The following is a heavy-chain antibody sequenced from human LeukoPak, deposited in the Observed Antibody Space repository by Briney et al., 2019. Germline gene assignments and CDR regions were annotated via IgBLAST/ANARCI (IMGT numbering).Heavy chain of an antibody. V-gene: IGHV4-59*05. CDR1: GFTFSNFA. J-gene: IGHJ5*02. D-gene: IGHD1-26*01. Sequence: NPGGSLRLSCAASGFTFSNFAMSWIRQPPGKGLEWIGSHYYNGNTYYNPSLKSRVTISVDTSKSQFSLTLTSVTAADTAVYFCGRAPSSWGQGILVTVSS. CDR3: GRAPSS. CDR2: HYYNGNT.